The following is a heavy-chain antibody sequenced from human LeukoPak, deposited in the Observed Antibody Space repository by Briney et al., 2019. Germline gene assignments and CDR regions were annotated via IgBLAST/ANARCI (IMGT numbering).Heavy chain of an antibody. V-gene: IGHV4-34*01. CDR2: INHSGST. CDR3: ARGGVDYYGSGSYYKRKYYFDY. CDR1: GGSFSGYY. Sequence: SETLSLTCAVYGGSFSGYYWSWIRQPPGKGLEWIGEINHSGSTNYNPSLKSRVTISVDTSKNQFSLKLGSVTAADTAVYYCARGGVDYYGSGSYYKRKYYFDYWGQGTLVTVSS. D-gene: IGHD3-10*01. J-gene: IGHJ4*02.